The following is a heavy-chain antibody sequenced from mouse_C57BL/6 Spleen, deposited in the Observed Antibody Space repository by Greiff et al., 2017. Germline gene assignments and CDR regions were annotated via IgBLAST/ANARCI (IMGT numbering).Heavy chain of an antibody. Sequence: VQLQQPGAELVMPGASVKLSCKASGYTFTSYWMHWVKQRPGQGLEWIGEIDPSDSYTNYNQKFKGKSTLTVDKSSSTAYMQLSSLTSEDSAVYYCARCPDLDYFDYWGQGTTLTVSS. V-gene: IGHV1-69*01. CDR3: ARCPDLDYFDY. J-gene: IGHJ2*01. CDR2: IDPSDSYT. CDR1: GYTFTSYW.